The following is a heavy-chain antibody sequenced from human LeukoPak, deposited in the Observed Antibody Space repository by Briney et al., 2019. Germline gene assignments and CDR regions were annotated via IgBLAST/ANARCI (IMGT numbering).Heavy chain of an antibody. J-gene: IGHJ4*02. CDR1: GFTFSSYG. D-gene: IGHD4-17*01. Sequence: PGRSLRLSCAASGFTFSSYGMPWVRQAPGKGLEWVAVISYDGSNKYYADSVKGRFTISRDNSKNTLYLQMNSLRAEDTAVYYCAKNSLYYGDYFDYWGQGTLVTVSS. CDR3: AKNSLYYGDYFDY. V-gene: IGHV3-30*18. CDR2: ISYDGSNK.